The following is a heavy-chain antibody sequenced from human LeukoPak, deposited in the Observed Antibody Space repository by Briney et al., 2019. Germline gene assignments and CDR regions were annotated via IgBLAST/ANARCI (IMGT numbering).Heavy chain of an antibody. CDR1: GLTLNNKS. V-gene: IGHV3-7*01. CDR3: ARDGDHSCGDY. J-gene: IGHJ4*02. Sequence: GSLKPSLSISGLTLNNKSMSWVRQAPGKGLGWVANIKGDGSKQYYVGSVKGRFTISRDNAKNSLYLQMYSLTAEDTAVYYCARDGDHSCGDYWGQGTLVTVSS. CDR2: IKGDGSKQ. D-gene: IGHD2-2*01.